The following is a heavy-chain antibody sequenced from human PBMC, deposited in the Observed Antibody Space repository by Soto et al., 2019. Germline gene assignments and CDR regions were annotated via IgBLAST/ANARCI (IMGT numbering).Heavy chain of an antibody. D-gene: IGHD6-13*01. J-gene: IGHJ6*02. CDR2: IIPIFGTA. CDR3: TRGVAAAGKPPGSYYYYGMDV. CDR1: GGTFSSYA. V-gene: IGHV1-69*13. Sequence: SVKVSCKASGGTFSSYAISWVRQAPGQGLEWMGGIIPIFGTANYAQKFQGRVTITADESTSTAYMERSSLRSEDTAVYYCTRGVAAAGKPPGSYYYYGMDVWGQGTTVTVSS.